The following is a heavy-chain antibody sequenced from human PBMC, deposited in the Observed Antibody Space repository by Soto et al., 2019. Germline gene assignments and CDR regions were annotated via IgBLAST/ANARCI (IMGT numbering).Heavy chain of an antibody. CDR1: GFTVSSDS. V-gene: IGHV3-53*02. CDR3: ARHYSAMGV. Sequence: EVQLVETGGDLIQPGGSLSLSCAASGFTVSSDSMTWVRQAPGKGLEWISIIYSDNNTDYADSVKGRFFISRDTSKNILYLQMSTPRAEDTAEYYCARHYSAMGVWGQGTTVTVSS. CDR2: IYSDNNT. J-gene: IGHJ6*02.